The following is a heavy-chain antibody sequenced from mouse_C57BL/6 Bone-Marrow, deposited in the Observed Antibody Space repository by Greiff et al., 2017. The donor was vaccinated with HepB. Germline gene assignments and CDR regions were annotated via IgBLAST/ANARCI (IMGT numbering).Heavy chain of an antibody. J-gene: IGHJ3*01. Sequence: VQLQQPGAELVKPGASVKLSCKASGYTFTSYWMHWVKQRPGQGLEWIGYINPSSGYTKYNQKFKDKATLTADKSSSTAYMQLSSLTYEDSAVYYCARGNLYYSNPCAYWGQGTLVTVSA. CDR3: ARGNLYYSNPCAY. D-gene: IGHD2-5*01. CDR1: GYTFTSYW. CDR2: INPSSGYT. V-gene: IGHV1-7*01.